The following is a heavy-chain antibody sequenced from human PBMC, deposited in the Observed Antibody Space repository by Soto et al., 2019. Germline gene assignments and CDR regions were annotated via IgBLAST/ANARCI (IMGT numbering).Heavy chain of an antibody. CDR3: ASNCSGYYLDAFDF. J-gene: IGHJ3*01. V-gene: IGHV1-69*13. CDR2: IIPIFGTA. D-gene: IGHD3-3*01. CDR1: GGTFSSYA. Sequence: SVKVSCKASGGTFSSYAISWVRQAPGQGLEWMGGIIPIFGTANYAQKFQGRVTITADESTSTAYMELSSLRSEDTAVYYCASNCSGYYLDAFDFWGQGTMVTGSS.